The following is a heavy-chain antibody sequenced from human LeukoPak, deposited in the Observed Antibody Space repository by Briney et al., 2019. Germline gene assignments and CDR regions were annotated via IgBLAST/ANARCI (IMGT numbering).Heavy chain of an antibody. V-gene: IGHV3-21*01. CDR2: ITSSSSYI. Sequence: PGGSLRLSCAASGFTFSSYNMNWVRQAPGKGLEWVSSITSSSSYIYYADSVKGRFTISRDNAKNSLYLQMNSLRAEDTAVYYCARGGKRWRGGNYFDSWGQGTLVAVSS. J-gene: IGHJ4*02. CDR3: ARGGKRWRGGNYFDS. CDR1: GFTFSSYN. D-gene: IGHD6-19*01.